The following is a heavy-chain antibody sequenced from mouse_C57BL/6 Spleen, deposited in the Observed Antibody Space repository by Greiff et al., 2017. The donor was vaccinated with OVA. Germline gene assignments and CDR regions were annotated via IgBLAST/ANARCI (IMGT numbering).Heavy chain of an antibody. CDR1: GYTFTSYW. J-gene: IGHJ1*03. Sequence: QVQLKQPGAELVKPGASVKVSCKASGYTFTSYWMHWVKQRPGQGLEWIGRIHPSDSDTNYNQKFKGKATLTVDKSSSTAYMQLSSLTSEDSAVYYCAMTTGYWYFDVWGTGTTVTVSS. CDR3: AMTTGYWYFDV. V-gene: IGHV1-74*01. D-gene: IGHD1-1*01. CDR2: IHPSDSDT.